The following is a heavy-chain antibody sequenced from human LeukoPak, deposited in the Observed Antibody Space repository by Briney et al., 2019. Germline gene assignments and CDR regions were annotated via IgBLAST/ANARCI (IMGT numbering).Heavy chain of an antibody. CDR2: MKQDGSEK. Sequence: GGSLRLSCAASGFTFSSYEMNWVRQAPGKGLEWVANMKQDGSEKYYVDSVKGRFTISRDNAKNSLYLQMNSLRVEDTAVYYCARSPVGYSYGYSDYWGQGTLVTVSS. CDR3: ARSPVGYSYGYSDY. CDR1: GFTFSSYE. V-gene: IGHV3-7*01. D-gene: IGHD5-18*01. J-gene: IGHJ4*02.